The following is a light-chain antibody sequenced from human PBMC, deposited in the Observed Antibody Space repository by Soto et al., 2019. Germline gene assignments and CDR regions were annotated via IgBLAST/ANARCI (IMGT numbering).Light chain of an antibody. CDR2: VGTGGIVG. V-gene: IGLV9-49*01. CDR1: SGYSNYK. J-gene: IGLJ1*01. CDR3: GADHGSGSNFVYV. Sequence: QPVLTQAPSASASLGASVTLTCTLGSGYSNYKGAWYQQRPGKGPRFVMRVGTGGIVGSKGDGIPDRFSVLGSGLNRYLTIKNIQEEDESDYHCGADHGSGSNFVYVFGTGTKVTV.